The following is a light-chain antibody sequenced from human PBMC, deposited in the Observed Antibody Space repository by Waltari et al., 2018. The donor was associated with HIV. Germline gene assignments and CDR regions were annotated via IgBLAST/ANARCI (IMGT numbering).Light chain of an antibody. J-gene: IGKJ5*01. V-gene: IGKV3-11*01. Sequence: EIVLTQSPATLSLSPGERATLSCRASQSVNNYLAWYQQKPGQAPRLLIYGASSRATGIPARFSGSGSVTDFTLTISSLEPGDFGVYYCQQRNNWPITFGQGTRLEIK. CDR1: QSVNNY. CDR3: QQRNNWPIT. CDR2: GAS.